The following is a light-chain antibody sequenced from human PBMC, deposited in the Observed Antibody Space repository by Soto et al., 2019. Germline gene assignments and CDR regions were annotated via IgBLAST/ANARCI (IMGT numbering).Light chain of an antibody. J-gene: IGKJ2*01. CDR2: VAS. V-gene: IGKV3-20*01. Sequence: EIVLTQSPGTLSLSPGERATLSCRASQSVSSSYLAWYQQKPGQATRLLIYVASSRSTGIPDRFSGSGSGTDFTLTISRLEPEDFAVYYCQQYGSSPYTFGQGTKLEIK. CDR3: QQYGSSPYT. CDR1: QSVSSSY.